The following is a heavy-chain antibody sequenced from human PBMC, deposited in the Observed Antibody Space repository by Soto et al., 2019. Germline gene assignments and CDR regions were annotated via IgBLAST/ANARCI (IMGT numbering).Heavy chain of an antibody. V-gene: IGHV3-74*01. D-gene: IGHD6-13*01. CDR1: GFTFSSYW. CDR2: INSDGSST. Sequence: EVQLVESEGGLVQPGGSLRLSCAASGFTFSSYWMHWVRQAPGKGLVWVSRINSDGSSTSYADSVKGRFTISRDNAKNTLYLQMNSLRAEDTAVYYCARMDDSSSWPKYYYGMDVWGQGTTVTVSS. J-gene: IGHJ6*02. CDR3: ARMDDSSSWPKYYYGMDV.